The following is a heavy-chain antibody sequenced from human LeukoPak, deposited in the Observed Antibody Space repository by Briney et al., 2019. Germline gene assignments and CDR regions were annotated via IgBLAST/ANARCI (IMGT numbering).Heavy chain of an antibody. CDR1: GFTFSSYG. D-gene: IGHD5-18*01. V-gene: IGHV3-33*01. J-gene: IGHJ4*02. CDR3: ARSLRAGYGLLDS. Sequence: PGRSLRLSCAASGFTFSSYGMHWVRQAPGKGLEWVAAIWFDGNNKDHADSVKGRFTISRDNSKNTLFLQMNGLRAEDTAVYYCARSLRAGYGLLDSWGQGTLVAVSS. CDR2: IWFDGNNK.